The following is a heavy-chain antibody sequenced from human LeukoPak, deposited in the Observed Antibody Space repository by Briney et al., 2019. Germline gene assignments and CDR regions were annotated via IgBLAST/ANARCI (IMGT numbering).Heavy chain of an antibody. CDR2: IYPGDSDT. J-gene: IGHJ4*02. CDR3: ARQWSIAAAIDY. V-gene: IGHV5-51*01. CDR1: GYSFSSYW. Sequence: GESLKISCKGSGYSFSSYWIAWVRQMPGKGLEWLGIIYPGDSDTKYSPSFQGHVSISVDKSISTAYLQWSSLKAPDTAIYYCARQWSIAAAIDYWGSGTLVTVSS. D-gene: IGHD6-6*01.